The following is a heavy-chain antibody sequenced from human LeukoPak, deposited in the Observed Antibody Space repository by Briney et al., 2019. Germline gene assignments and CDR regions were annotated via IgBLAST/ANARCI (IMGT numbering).Heavy chain of an antibody. D-gene: IGHD3-16*01. CDR1: GYSITYSYF. J-gene: IGHJ6*03. V-gene: IGHV4-38-2*02. Sequence: SETLSLTCSVSGYSITYSYFWGWIRQSPGQGLEWIGSIHHSGTTYYNPSLKSRVTIEVDTSKNQFSLKLSSVTAADTAVYYCARETSQKGAHYMDVWGKGTTVTISS. CDR3: ARETSQKGAHYMDV. CDR2: IHHSGTT.